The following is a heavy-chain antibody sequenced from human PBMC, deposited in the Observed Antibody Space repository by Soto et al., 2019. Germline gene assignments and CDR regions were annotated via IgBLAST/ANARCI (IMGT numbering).Heavy chain of an antibody. CDR1: GFTFSSYA. V-gene: IGHV3-30-3*01. CDR2: ISYDGSNK. Sequence: VQLVESGGGVVQPGRSLRLSCAASGFTFSSYAMHWVRQAPGKGLEWVAVISYDGSNKYYADSVKGRFTISRGNAKNSLYLQMNSLRVEDTAVYYCARGGSLEGYFDLWGRGTLVTVSS. J-gene: IGHJ2*01. D-gene: IGHD3-3*01. CDR3: ARGGSLEGYFDL.